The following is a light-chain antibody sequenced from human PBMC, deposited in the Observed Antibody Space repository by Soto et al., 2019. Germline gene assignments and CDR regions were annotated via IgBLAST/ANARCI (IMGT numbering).Light chain of an antibody. V-gene: IGKV4-1*01. J-gene: IGKJ1*01. Sequence: DIVMTKSPDSLALSLGEGATINCKSSQTFLDSSNNKANLTWYQQKPGQPPKLIIYWASTRELGVPDRFSGSGSGTDFTLTISSLQAEDVAVYYCQQYYTTPRTFGHGTKVDIK. CDR2: WAS. CDR1: QTFLDSSNNKAN. CDR3: QQYYTTPRT.